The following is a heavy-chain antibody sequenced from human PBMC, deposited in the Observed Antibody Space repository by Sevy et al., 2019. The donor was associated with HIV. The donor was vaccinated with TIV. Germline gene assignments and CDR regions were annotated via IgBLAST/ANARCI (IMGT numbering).Heavy chain of an antibody. CDR1: GGTFSSYA. D-gene: IGHD3-10*01. V-gene: IGHV1-69*13. Sequence: ASVKVSCKASGGTFSSYAISWVRQAPGQGLEWMGGIIPIFGTANYAQKFQGRVTITADESTSTAYMELSSLRSEDTAVYYCARDLTVTMVRGVIPRDYYYYGMDVWGQGTTVTVSS. CDR3: ARDLTVTMVRGVIPRDYYYYGMDV. J-gene: IGHJ6*02. CDR2: IIPIFGTA.